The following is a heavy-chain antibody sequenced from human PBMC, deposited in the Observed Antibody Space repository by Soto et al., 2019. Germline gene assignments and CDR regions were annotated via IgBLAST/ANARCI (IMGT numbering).Heavy chain of an antibody. V-gene: IGHV4-34*01. J-gene: IGHJ4*02. D-gene: IGHD6-6*01. CDR1: GGSFSGYY. CDR2: INHSGNT. Sequence: PSETLSLTCAVYGGSFSGYYWSWIRQPPGKGLEWIGEINHSGNTNYNPSLKSRVTIPIDTSKNQFSLKLRSVAAADTAVFYCARGRIAARNFDYWGQGTLVTVSS. CDR3: ARGRIAARNFDY.